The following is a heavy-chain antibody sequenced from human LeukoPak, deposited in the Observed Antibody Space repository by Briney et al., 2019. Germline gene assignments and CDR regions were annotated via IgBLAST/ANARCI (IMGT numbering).Heavy chain of an antibody. Sequence: NASETLSLTCTVSGGSISSGDYYWSWIRQPPGKGLEWIGSIYYSGSTYYNPSLKSRVTISVDTSKNQFSLKLSSVTAADTAVYYCALYDYGGNGWTFDIWGQGTMVTVSS. CDR2: IYYSGST. CDR1: GGSISSGDYY. D-gene: IGHD4-23*01. V-gene: IGHV4-39*01. J-gene: IGHJ3*02. CDR3: ALYDYGGNGWTFDI.